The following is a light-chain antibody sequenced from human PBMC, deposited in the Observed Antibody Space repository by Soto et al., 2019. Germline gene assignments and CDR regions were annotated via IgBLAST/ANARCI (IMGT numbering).Light chain of an antibody. V-gene: IGKV3D-20*01. CDR1: QSVSSY. CDR2: DAS. Sequence: EIVLTQSPATLSLSPGERATLSCRASQSVSSYLAWYQQKPGLAPRLLIYDASSRATSIPDRFSGSGSETDFTLTITRLEPEDFAVYYCQHYGSSPFTFGPGTKVDI. CDR3: QHYGSSPFT. J-gene: IGKJ3*01.